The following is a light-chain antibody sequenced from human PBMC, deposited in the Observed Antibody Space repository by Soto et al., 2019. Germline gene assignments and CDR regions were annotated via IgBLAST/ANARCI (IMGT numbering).Light chain of an antibody. CDR2: DAS. CDR3: QQRRNWLALT. V-gene: IGKV3-11*01. Sequence: EIVLKQSPATLSLSPGERANLSCRASQSISNNLACYHQKPGQAPRLLIYDASTRATCIPSRFSGSGSGTDFTITISSVEPEDLAVYSCQQRRNWLALTLGGGTKLEIK. J-gene: IGKJ4*01. CDR1: QSISNN.